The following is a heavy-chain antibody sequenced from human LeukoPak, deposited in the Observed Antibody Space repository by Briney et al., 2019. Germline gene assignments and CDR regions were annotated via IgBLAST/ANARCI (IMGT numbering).Heavy chain of an antibody. J-gene: IGHJ4*02. CDR2: ISGSGGST. CDR1: GFTFSSYA. V-gene: IGHV3-23*01. D-gene: IGHD3-22*01. CDR3: AKEPSYDSSGYPIDY. Sequence: GGSLRLSCAAPGFTFSSYAMSWVRQAPGKGLGWVSAISGSGGSTYYADSVKGRFTISRDNSKNTLYLQMNSLRAEDTAVYYCAKEPSYDSSGYPIDYWGQGTLVTVSS.